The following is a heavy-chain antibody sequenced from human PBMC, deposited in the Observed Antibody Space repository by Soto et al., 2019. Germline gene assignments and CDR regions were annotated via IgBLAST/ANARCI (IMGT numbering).Heavy chain of an antibody. D-gene: IGHD2-21*02. CDR2: MYNTGST. CDR3: ARDLWGYCGTDCYPLDV. V-gene: IGHV4-59*01. Sequence: PSETLSLTCTVSGGSISGYYWSWIRRPPGKGLEWIGYMYNTGSTVYNPSFKSRVTISVDTSKNQFSLKLNSVTAADTAVYYCARDLWGYCGTDCYPLDVWGQGTTVT. CDR1: GGSISGYY. J-gene: IGHJ6*02.